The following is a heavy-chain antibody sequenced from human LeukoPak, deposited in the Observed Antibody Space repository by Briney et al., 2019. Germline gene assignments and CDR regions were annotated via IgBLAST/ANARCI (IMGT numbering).Heavy chain of an antibody. CDR3: ARGKSGDLFFDY. CDR2: IYHSGST. V-gene: IGHV4-30-2*01. J-gene: IGHJ4*02. D-gene: IGHD7-27*01. Sequence: TLSLTCAVSGGSISSGGYSWSWIRQPPGKGLEWIGYIYHSGSTYYNPSLKSRVTISVDRSKNQFSLKLSSVTAADTAVYYCARGKSGDLFFDYWGQGTLVTVSS. CDR1: GGSISSGGYS.